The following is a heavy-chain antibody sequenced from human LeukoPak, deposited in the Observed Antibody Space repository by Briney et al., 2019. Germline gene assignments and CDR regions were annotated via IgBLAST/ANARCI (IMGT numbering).Heavy chain of an antibody. CDR1: GFTFTSSA. CDR3: AASPDYYDSSGYSYYFDY. D-gene: IGHD3-22*01. J-gene: IGHJ4*02. Sequence: ASVKVSCKPSGFTFTSSAVQWVRQARGQRLEWIGWIVVGSGNTNYAQKFQERVTITRDMSTSTAYMELSSLRSEDTAVYYCAASPDYYDSSGYSYYFDYWGQGTLVTVSS. CDR2: IVVGSGNT. V-gene: IGHV1-58*01.